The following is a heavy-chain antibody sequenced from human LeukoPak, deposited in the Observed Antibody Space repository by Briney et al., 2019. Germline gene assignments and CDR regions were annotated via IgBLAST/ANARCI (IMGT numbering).Heavy chain of an antibody. V-gene: IGHV4-38-2*01. CDR3: ATLSSGYYCFDY. CDR1: GYSISSGYY. Sequence: LETLSLTCAVSGYSISSGYYWGWIRQPPGKGLEWIGSIYHSGSTYYNPSLKSRVTISVDTSKNQFSLKLSSVTAADTAVYYCATLSSGYYCFDYWGQGTLVTVSS. CDR2: IYHSGST. J-gene: IGHJ4*02. D-gene: IGHD3-22*01.